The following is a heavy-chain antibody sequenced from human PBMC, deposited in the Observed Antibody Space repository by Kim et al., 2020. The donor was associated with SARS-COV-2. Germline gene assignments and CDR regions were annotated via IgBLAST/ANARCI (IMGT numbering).Heavy chain of an antibody. D-gene: IGHD3-3*01. J-gene: IGHJ6*03. V-gene: IGHV3-7*01. CDR2: IKQDGSEK. CDR3: ARVGRRIQEITIFGVVIRGDPAVDMDV. Sequence: GGSLRLSCAASGFTFSSYWMSWVRQAPGKGLEWVANIKQDGSEKYYVDSVKGRFTISRDNAKNSLYLQMNSLRAEDTAVYYCARVGRRIQEITIFGVVIRGDPAVDMDVWGKGTTVTVSS. CDR1: GFTFSSYW.